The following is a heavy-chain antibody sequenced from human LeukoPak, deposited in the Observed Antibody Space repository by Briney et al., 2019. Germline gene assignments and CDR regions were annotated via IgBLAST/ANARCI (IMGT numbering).Heavy chain of an antibody. D-gene: IGHD4-23*01. CDR3: ARPPFDYGGNLLMDV. CDR1: GGSISSSSYY. CDR2: IYYSGST. J-gene: IGHJ6*03. V-gene: IGHV4-39*01. Sequence: KPSETLSLTCTVSGGSISSSSYYWGWIRQPPGKGLEWIGSIYYSGSTYYNPSLKSRVTISVDTSKNQFSLKLSSVTAADTAVYYCARPPFDYGGNLLMDVWGKGTTVTVSS.